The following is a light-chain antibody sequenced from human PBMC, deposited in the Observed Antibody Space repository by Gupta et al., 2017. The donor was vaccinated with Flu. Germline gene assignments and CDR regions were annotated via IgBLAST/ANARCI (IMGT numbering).Light chain of an antibody. V-gene: IGKV3-15*01. CDR2: GAS. CDR1: QSVSSN. Sequence: IVVMTSPATTSASSGERATLSCRASQSVSSNLAWYQQKPGQAPRLLIYGASTRATGIPARCSGSGSGTEFTLTISSLQSEDFAVYYCQQYNNWPPYTFGQGTKLEIK. CDR3: QQYNNWPPYT. J-gene: IGKJ2*01.